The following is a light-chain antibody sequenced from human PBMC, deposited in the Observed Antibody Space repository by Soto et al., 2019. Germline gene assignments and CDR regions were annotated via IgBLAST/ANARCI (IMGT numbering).Light chain of an antibody. Sequence: EIVMTQSPATLSVSPGERATLSCRASQSVSSNLAWYQQKPGQAPRLLIYGASTRATGIPARFSGSGSGTEFTLTFSSLQSEDFAFYYCQQYNNWPPWTFGQGTKLEI. CDR1: QSVSSN. V-gene: IGKV3-15*01. CDR2: GAS. CDR3: QQYNNWPPWT. J-gene: IGKJ2*02.